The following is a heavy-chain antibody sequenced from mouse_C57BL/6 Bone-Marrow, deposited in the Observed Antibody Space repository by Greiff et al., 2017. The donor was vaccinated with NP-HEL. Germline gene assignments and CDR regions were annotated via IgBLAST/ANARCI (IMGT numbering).Heavy chain of an antibody. CDR2: ISDGGSYT. CDR3: ASRWLYFDY. Sequence: EVMLVESGGGLVKPGGSLKLSCAASGFTFSSYSMYWVRQTPEKRLEWVAIISDGGSYTYYPDNVKGRFTISRDNAKNNLYLQMSHLKSEDTARYYCASRWLYFDYWGQGTTLTVSS. CDR1: GFTFSSYS. J-gene: IGHJ2*01. D-gene: IGHD2-2*01. V-gene: IGHV5-4*03.